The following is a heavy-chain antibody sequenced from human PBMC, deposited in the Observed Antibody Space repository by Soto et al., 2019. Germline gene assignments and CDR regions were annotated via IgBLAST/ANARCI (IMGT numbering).Heavy chain of an antibody. CDR2: INAGIGNT. J-gene: IGHJ4*02. CDR3: ASQAGAVVY. D-gene: IGHD6-19*01. CDR1: GYTFSNYA. Sequence: ASVKVSCKASGYTFSNYAIHWVRQAPGQRLEWMGWINAGIGNTKYSQIFQGRVTITRDTSASTAYMELSSLRSEDTAVYYCASQAGAVVYWGQGTLXT. V-gene: IGHV1-3*01.